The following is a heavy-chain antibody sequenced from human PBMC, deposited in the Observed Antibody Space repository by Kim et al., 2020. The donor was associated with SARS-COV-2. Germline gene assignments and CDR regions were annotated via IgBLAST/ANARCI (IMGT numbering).Heavy chain of an antibody. CDR1: GYSISSGYY. CDR2: IYHSGST. J-gene: IGHJ4*02. V-gene: IGHV4-38-2*02. CDR3: ARNRYNWNYYDLPIDY. D-gene: IGHD1-7*01. Sequence: SETLSLTCTVSGYSISSGYYWGWIRQPPGKGLEWIGSIYHSGSTYYNPSLKSRVTISVDTSKNQFSLKLSSVTAADTAVYYCARNRYNWNYYDLPIDYWGQGTLVTVSS.